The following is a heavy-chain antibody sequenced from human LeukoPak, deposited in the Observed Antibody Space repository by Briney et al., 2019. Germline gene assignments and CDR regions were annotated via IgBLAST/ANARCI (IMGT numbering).Heavy chain of an antibody. CDR1: GFTVSRYW. V-gene: IGHV3-74*01. CDR3: ARDLTGPYDH. Sequence: GKSLRLSCAASGFTVSRYWMHWVRQAPGKGLVWVARINVEGNYIDYAESVKGRFTISRDSAMNTLYLQMNSVRAEDTAVYSCARDLTGPYDHWGQGTLVTVSS. CDR2: INVEGNYI. D-gene: IGHD3-22*01. J-gene: IGHJ4*02.